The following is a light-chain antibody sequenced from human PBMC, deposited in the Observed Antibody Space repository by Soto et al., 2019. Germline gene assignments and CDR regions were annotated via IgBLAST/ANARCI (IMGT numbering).Light chain of an antibody. CDR2: GDS. Sequence: SVLTQPPSVSGAPGQRVTISCTGSSYNIGAGYDVHWYQQLPGTAPKLLIYGDSNRPSGVPDRFSGSKSGTSASLAITGLQYEDEADYYCQSYDSSRRRVFGGGTKVTVL. CDR3: QSYDSSRRRV. V-gene: IGLV1-40*01. CDR1: SYNIGAGYD. J-gene: IGLJ2*01.